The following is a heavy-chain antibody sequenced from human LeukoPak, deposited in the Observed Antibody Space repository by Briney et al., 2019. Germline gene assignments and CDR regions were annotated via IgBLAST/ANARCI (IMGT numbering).Heavy chain of an antibody. V-gene: IGHV3-21*01. CDR3: ARRNPGSYYGSG. CDR2: ISSSSSYI. CDR1: GFTFSSYS. D-gene: IGHD3-10*01. J-gene: IGHJ4*02. Sequence: GGSLRLSCAASGFTFSSYSMNWVRQAPGKGLEWVSSISSSSSYIYYADSVKGRFTISRDNAKNSLYLQMNSLRAEDTAVYYCARRNPGSYYGSGWSQGTLVTVSS.